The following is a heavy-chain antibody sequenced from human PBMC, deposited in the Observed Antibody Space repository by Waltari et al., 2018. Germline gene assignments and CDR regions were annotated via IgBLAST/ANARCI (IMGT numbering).Heavy chain of an antibody. J-gene: IGHJ3*01. V-gene: IGHV4-39*01. CDR3: ATYIGASVGTAAFDV. CDR2: MSYSGAT. D-gene: IGHD1-1*01. CDR1: GVSLTSNRHY. Sequence: QLQPQESGPGLVKPSETLSLTCSVSGVSLTSNRHYWGWIRQPPGQGLEWIGTMSYSGATYSSPSLKSRVTISRDTSKNQLSLKLGSVTAADTAIYYCATYIGASVGTAAFDVWGQGTMVSVSS.